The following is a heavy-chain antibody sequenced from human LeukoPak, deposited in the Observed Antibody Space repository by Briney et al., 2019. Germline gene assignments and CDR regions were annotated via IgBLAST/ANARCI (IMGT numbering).Heavy chain of an antibody. CDR2: MNPNSGNT. J-gene: IGHJ6*02. CDR1: GYTFTSYD. D-gene: IGHD2-2*02. CDR3: ARDLYNYYYYYGMDV. Sequence: ASVKVSCKASGYTFTSYDINWVRQATGQGLEWMGWMNPNSGNTGYAQKFQGRVTMTRNTSISTAYMELSSLRSEDTAVYYCARDLYNYYYYYGMDVWGQGTTVTVSS. V-gene: IGHV1-8*01.